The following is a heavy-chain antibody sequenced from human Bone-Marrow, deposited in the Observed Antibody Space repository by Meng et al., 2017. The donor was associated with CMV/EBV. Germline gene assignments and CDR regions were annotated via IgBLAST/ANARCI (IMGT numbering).Heavy chain of an antibody. Sequence: GESLKISCAASGFTVSSNYMSWVRQAPGKGLEWVSVIYSGGSTYYADSVKGRFTISRDNSKNTLYLQMNSLRAEDTAVYYCARESSGYYYRYYYGMDVWGQGTTVTVPS. CDR2: IYSGGST. V-gene: IGHV3-66*01. J-gene: IGHJ6*02. D-gene: IGHD3-22*01. CDR3: ARESSGYYYRYYYGMDV. CDR1: GFTVSSNY.